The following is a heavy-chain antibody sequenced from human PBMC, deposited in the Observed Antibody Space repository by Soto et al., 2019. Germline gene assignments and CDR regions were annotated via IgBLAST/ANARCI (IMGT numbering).Heavy chain of an antibody. CDR2: INQSEGA. D-gene: IGHD4-17*01. V-gene: IGHV4-34*01. J-gene: IGHJ1*01. CDR3: ARAGDDYGDLHAEYFHH. Sequence: PSETLSLTCAVYGGSFSGYYWSWIRQPPGKGLEWIGEINQSEGANYNPTLKNRVTISLDTSKNQFSLRLSSVTAADTAVYYCARAGDDYGDLHAEYFHHWGQGTLVTVSS. CDR1: GGSFSGYY.